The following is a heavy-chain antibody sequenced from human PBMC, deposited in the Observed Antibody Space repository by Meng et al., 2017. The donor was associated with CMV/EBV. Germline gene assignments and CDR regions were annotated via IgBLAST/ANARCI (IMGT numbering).Heavy chain of an antibody. D-gene: IGHD1-7*01. Sequence: GEPLKISCAASGFTFSSYAMHWVRPAPDKGLEWVAVISYDGSNKYYADSVKGRFAISRDNSKNTLYLQMNGLRAEDTAVYYCARATPRITGTTGFDPWGQGTLVTVSS. CDR2: ISYDGSNK. CDR1: GFTFSSYA. V-gene: IGHV3-30*09. J-gene: IGHJ5*02. CDR3: ARATPRITGTTGFDP.